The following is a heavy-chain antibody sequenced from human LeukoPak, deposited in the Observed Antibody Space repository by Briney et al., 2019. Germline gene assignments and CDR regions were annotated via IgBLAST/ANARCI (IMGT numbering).Heavy chain of an antibody. Sequence: GGSLRLSCAASGFTVSSNYMSWVRQAPGKGLEWVAVISYDGSNKYYADSVKGRFTISRDNSKNTLYLQMNSLRAEDTAVYYCARTLYSSGYYPNWFDPWGQGTLVTVSS. CDR2: ISYDGSNK. D-gene: IGHD3-22*01. CDR1: GFTVSSNY. CDR3: ARTLYSSGYYPNWFDP. J-gene: IGHJ5*02. V-gene: IGHV3-30-3*01.